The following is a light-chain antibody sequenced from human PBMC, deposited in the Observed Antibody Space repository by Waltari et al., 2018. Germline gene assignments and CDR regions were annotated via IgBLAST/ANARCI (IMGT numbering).Light chain of an antibody. J-gene: IGKJ4*01. CDR2: DAS. Sequence: ENVLTQSPGALSLSPGERATLSCRASQTVGRSYLAWFQQKPGQAPRLLIYDASNRATGIPYRFSGSGSGTDFTLTINRLEPEDFAVYYCHQSASSPLTFGGGTKVEIK. CDR1: QTVGRSY. V-gene: IGKV3-20*01. CDR3: HQSASSPLT.